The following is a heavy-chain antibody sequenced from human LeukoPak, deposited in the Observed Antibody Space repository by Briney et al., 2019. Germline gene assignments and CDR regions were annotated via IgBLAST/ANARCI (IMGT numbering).Heavy chain of an antibody. D-gene: IGHD4-17*01. J-gene: IGHJ4*02. V-gene: IGHV3-30*02. CDR2: IRYDGSNK. CDR3: ARGHGDYSFDY. CDR1: AFTFNNYD. Sequence: PGGSLRLSCAASAFTFNNYDMHWVRQAPGKGLEWVAFIRYDGSNKYYADFVEGRFTISRDNSKNTLYLLMNSLRAEDTAVYYCARGHGDYSFDYWGQGTLVTVSS.